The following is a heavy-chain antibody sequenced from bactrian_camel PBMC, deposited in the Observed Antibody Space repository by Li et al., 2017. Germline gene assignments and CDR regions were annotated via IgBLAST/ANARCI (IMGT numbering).Heavy chain of an antibody. Sequence: DVQLVESGGGLVQPGGSLRLSCAASGFTFRTYTMTWVRQAPEKGLEWVSAIDSGGGSTYVRDSVKGRFTITQDNADNTVYLQMNSLKPEDTAMYYCNTPVSFFSDYDCPYPHTYWGQGTQVTVS. V-gene: IGHV3S40*01. D-gene: IGHD4*01. J-gene: IGHJ4*01. CDR1: GFTFRTYT. CDR2: IDSGGGST. CDR3: NTPVSFFSDYDCPYPHTY.